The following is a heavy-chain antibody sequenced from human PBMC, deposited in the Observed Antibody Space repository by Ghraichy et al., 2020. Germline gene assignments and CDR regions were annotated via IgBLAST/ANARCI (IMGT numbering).Heavy chain of an antibody. D-gene: IGHD6-19*01. CDR2: IIPIFGIA. J-gene: IGHJ5*02. CDR1: GGTFSSYA. CDR3: ARVWRAVAGTPGQSWFDP. Sequence: SVKVSCKASGGTFSSYAISWVRQAPGQGLEWMGGIIPIFGIANYAQKFQGRVTITADKSTSTAYMELSSLRSEDTAVYYCARVWRAVAGTPGQSWFDPWGQGTLVTVSS. V-gene: IGHV1-69*10.